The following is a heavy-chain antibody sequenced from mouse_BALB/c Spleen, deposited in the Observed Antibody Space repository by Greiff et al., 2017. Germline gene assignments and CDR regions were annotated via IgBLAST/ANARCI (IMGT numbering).Heavy chain of an antibody. V-gene: IGHV7-3*02. CDR2: IRNKANGYTT. CDR1: GFTFTDYY. Sequence: EVQRVESGGGLVQPGGSLRLSCATSGFTFTDYYMSWVRQPPGKALEWLGFIRNKANGYTTEYSASVKGRFTISRDNSQSILYLQMNTLRAEDSATYYCARAAYGAMDYWGQGTSVTVSS. CDR3: ARAAYGAMDY. D-gene: IGHD6-5*01. J-gene: IGHJ4*01.